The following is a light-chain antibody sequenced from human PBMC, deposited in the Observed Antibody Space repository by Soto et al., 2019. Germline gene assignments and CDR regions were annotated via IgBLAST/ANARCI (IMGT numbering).Light chain of an antibody. CDR1: SSKIGSNY. V-gene: IGLV1-47*01. CDR3: ATWDASLNGPV. Sequence: QSVLTQPPSASGTPGQRVTISCSGSSSKIGSNYVYWYQQLPGAAPKLLIYRNDQRPSGVPDRLSGSKSGTSASLAISGLRSEDETEYYCATWDASLNGPVFGGGTKLTVL. CDR2: RND. J-gene: IGLJ2*01.